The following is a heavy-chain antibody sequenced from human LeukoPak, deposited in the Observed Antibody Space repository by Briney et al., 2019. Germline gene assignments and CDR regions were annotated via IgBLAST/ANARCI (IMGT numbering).Heavy chain of an antibody. CDR3: ARGRSRWTAAD. CDR1: GGSFSGYY. CDR2: INHSGST. J-gene: IGHJ4*02. Sequence: SETLSLTCAVYGGSFSGYYWSWIRQPPGKGLEWIGEINHSGSTNYNPSLKSRVTISVDTSKNQFSLKLSSVTAADTAVYYCARGRSRWTAADWGQGTLVTVSS. D-gene: IGHD3/OR15-3a*01. V-gene: IGHV4-34*01.